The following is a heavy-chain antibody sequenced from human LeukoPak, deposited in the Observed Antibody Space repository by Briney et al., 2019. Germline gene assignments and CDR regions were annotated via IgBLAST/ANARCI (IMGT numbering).Heavy chain of an antibody. V-gene: IGHV1-2*02. CDR3: TKMAEIHLQLYSDG. CDR2: INPNTGST. CDR1: GYTLTGYY. Sequence: GASVKVSCKASGYTLTGYYMHWVRLAPGEGLEWLGWINPNTGSTNSAQNHQGRVTMTKDTSTRTAYMVLRSLRSDDTTLYYCTKMAEIHLQLYSDGCGQGTQVT. D-gene: IGHD5-24*01. J-gene: IGHJ4*01.